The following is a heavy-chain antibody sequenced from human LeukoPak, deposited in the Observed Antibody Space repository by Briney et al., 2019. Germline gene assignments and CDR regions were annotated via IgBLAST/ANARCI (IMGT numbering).Heavy chain of an antibody. CDR2: IYSDGTG. CDR3: ARGVAVAGY. CDR1: GFLVSSNY. V-gene: IGHV3-66*01. Sequence: GGSLRLSCAASGFLVSSNYMSWVRQAPGKGLEWVSLIYSDGTGYYADSVKGRFTISRDNSKNTLYLQMNSLRAEDTAVYYCARGVAVAGYWGQGTLVTVSS. J-gene: IGHJ4*02. D-gene: IGHD6-19*01.